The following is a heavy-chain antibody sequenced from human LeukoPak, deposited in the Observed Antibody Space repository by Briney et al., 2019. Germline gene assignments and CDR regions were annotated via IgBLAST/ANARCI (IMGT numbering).Heavy chain of an antibody. Sequence: SETLSLTCSVSGDSISNSLYYWGWIRQPPGKGLEWIGNIYYSGSTYFNTSLKSRVTILLDTSKNQFSLKLTSVTAADTAVYYCASRKLGNDYWGQGTLVTVSS. CDR2: IYYSGST. D-gene: IGHD7-27*01. CDR3: ASRKLGNDY. CDR1: GDSISNSLYY. J-gene: IGHJ4*02. V-gene: IGHV4-39*07.